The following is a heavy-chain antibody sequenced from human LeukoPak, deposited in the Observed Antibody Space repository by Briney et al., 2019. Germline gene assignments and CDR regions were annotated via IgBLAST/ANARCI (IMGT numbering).Heavy chain of an antibody. CDR2: ISYDGSNK. CDR3: ARESDTAMVP. D-gene: IGHD5-18*01. CDR1: GFTFSSYA. J-gene: IGHJ4*01. V-gene: IGHV3-30-3*01. Sequence: GGSLPLSCAASGFTFSSYAMHWVRQAPGKGLEWVAVISYDGSNKYYADSVKGRFTISRDNSKNTLYLQMNSLRAEDTAVYYCARESDTAMVPWGHGNLFTVSS.